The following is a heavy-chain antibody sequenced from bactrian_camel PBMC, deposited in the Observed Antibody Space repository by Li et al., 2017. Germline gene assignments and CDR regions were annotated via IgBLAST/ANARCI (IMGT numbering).Heavy chain of an antibody. Sequence: HVQLVESGGGSVQAGGSLRLFCAASGYTYSSYCMGWFRQAPGKEREGVAAIDSDGSTSYADSVKGRFIISQDNAKNTVTLQMNSLKPEDTAMYSCATVLQGTLCRWENFGYWGQGTQVTVS. CDR3: ATVLQGTLCRWENFGY. V-gene: IGHV3S53*01. D-gene: IGHD1*01. CDR1: GYTYSSYC. CDR2: IDSDGST. J-gene: IGHJ6*01.